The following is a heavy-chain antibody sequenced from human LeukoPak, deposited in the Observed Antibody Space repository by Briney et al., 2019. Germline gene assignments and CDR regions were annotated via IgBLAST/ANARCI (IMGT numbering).Heavy chain of an antibody. V-gene: IGHV3-7*04. CDR3: ATADWFSFDF. CDR1: GFTFSSYW. D-gene: IGHD3-9*01. Sequence: GGSLRLSCAASGFTFSSYWMSWVRQAPGKGLEWVATIKNDGSEKSYVDSVKGRFTISRDNAKNSLFLQMSGLRAEDTAVYFCATADWFSFDFWGQGTLVTVSP. CDR2: IKNDGSEK. J-gene: IGHJ4*02.